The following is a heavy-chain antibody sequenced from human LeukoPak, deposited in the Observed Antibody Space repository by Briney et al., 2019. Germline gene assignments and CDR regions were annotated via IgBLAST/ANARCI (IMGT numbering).Heavy chain of an antibody. V-gene: IGHV3-11*06. CDR1: GFTFSDYY. CDR2: ISRSSGYT. D-gene: IGHD3-10*01. CDR3: ARGYDSGFDY. J-gene: IGHJ4*02. Sequence: GGSLRLSCAASGFTFSDYYMSWIRQAPGKGLEWASYISRSSGYTNYADSVKGRFTISRDNAKNSLYLQMNSVRAEDTAVYYCARGYDSGFDYWAQGTLVTVSS.